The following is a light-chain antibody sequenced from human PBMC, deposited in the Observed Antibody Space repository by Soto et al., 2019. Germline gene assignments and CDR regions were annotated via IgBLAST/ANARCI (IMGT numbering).Light chain of an antibody. CDR1: QSVSNN. V-gene: IGKV3-15*01. Sequence: EIVTTQSPATLSVSPGERATLSCRASQSVSNNLAWYQQKPGQTPRLLIYGASTRATGIPVRFSGSGSGTEFTLTISSLQSEDFAVYYCQQYNNWPPVTFGQGTKLEIK. CDR2: GAS. J-gene: IGKJ2*01. CDR3: QQYNNWPPVT.